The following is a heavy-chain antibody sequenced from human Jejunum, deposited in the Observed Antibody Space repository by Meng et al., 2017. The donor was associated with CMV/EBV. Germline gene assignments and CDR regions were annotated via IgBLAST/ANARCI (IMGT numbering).Heavy chain of an antibody. CDR2: INSDGSST. CDR3: ASLGSSSTFDI. V-gene: IGHV3-74*01. Sequence: LSCAASGFTFSSYWMHWVRQAPGKGLVWVSRINSDGSSTSYADSVQGRFTISRDNAKNTLFLQMNSLRDDDTAVYYCASLGSSSTFDIWGQGTMVTVSS. J-gene: IGHJ3*02. CDR1: GFTFSSYW. D-gene: IGHD6-6*01.